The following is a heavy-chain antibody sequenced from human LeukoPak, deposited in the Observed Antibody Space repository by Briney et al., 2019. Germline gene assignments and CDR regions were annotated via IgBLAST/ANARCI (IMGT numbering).Heavy chain of an antibody. D-gene: IGHD3-10*01. CDR3: ARGGGSSYWSETFDI. J-gene: IGHJ3*02. Sequence: ASVKVSCKASGYTFTKYHISWVRQAPGQGLEWMGWISAYNGNTNYAQKLQGRVTMTIETSTSTAYIELRNLRSDDTAVYYCARGGGSSYWSETFDIWGQGTMVTVSS. CDR1: GYTFTKYH. V-gene: IGHV1-18*01. CDR2: ISAYNGNT.